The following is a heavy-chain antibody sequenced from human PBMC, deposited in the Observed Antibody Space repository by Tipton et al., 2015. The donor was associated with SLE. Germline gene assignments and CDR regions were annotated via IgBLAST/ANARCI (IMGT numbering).Heavy chain of an antibody. D-gene: IGHD2-8*01. CDR1: GDSMTSDC. CDR2: IYYSGRT. CDR3: ARVLIGRRLVDY. V-gene: IGHV4-59*01. Sequence: TLSLTCKVSGDSMTSDCWGWIRQTPGKGLEWIGYIYYSGRTNYNPSLKSRVSISVDKTENQFSLKLKFVTAEDTGVYYCARVLIGRRLVDYWGQGTVVTFSS. J-gene: IGHJ4*02.